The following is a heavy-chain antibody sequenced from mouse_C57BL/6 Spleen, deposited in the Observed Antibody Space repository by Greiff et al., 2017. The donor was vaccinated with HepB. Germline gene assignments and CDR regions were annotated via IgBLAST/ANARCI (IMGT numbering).Heavy chain of an antibody. CDR2: IHPNSGST. Sequence: QVQLQQPGAELVKPGASVKLSCKASGYTFTSYWMHWVKQRPGQGLEWIGMIHPNSGSTNYNEKFKSKATLTVDKSSSTAYMQLSSLTSEDSAVYYWARPDGSSEYYAMDYWGQGTSVTVSS. D-gene: IGHD1-1*01. V-gene: IGHV1-64*01. J-gene: IGHJ4*01. CDR1: GYTFTSYW. CDR3: ARPDGSSEYYAMDY.